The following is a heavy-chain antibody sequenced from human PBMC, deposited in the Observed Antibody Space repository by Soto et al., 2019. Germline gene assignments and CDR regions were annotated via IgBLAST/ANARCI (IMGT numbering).Heavy chain of an antibody. CDR3: GRGRSGQIVVFY. D-gene: IGHD5-12*01. CDR1: GYTFTGHY. V-gene: IGHV1-2*02. Sequence: GSVKVSCKASGYTFTGHYIHWVRQAPEQGPEWMGEIGPESGATRYAQKFQGRVTMTMDMSITTVYMELSNLSPDDTAVYYCGRGRSGQIVVFYWGQGTPVTVSS. J-gene: IGHJ4*02. CDR2: IGPESGAT.